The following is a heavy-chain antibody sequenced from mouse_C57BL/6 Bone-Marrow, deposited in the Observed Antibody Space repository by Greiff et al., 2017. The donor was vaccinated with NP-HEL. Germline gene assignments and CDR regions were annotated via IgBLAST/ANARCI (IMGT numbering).Heavy chain of an antibody. CDR2: IFPGSGST. V-gene: IGHV1-75*01. J-gene: IGHJ4*01. CDR3: ARGGPTVVATFMDY. CDR1: GYTFTDYY. D-gene: IGHD1-1*01. Sequence: QVQLKESGPELVKPGASVKISCKASGYTFTDYYINWVKQRPGQGLEWIGWIFPGSGSTYYNEKFKGKATLTVDKSSSTAYMLLSSLTSEDSAVYVCARGGPTVVATFMDYGGQGTSVTVSS.